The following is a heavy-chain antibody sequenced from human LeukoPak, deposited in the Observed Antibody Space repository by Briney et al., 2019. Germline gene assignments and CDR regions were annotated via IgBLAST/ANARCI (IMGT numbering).Heavy chain of an antibody. V-gene: IGHV3-7*01. J-gene: IGHJ4*02. CDR3: ARKTFYYDNVKGYFDC. Sequence: XRQSPGXGXEGVAHIKQDGSEKSYVDSVNGRFTISRDNAKNSLYLQMDSLRAEDTAVYYCARKTFYYDNVKGYFDCWGPGTLVTVSS. CDR2: IKQDGSEK. D-gene: IGHD3-22*01.